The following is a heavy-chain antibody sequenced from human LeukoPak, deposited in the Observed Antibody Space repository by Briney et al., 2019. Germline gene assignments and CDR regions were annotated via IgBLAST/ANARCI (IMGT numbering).Heavy chain of an antibody. Sequence: SETLSLTCAVSGGSISSGGYSWSWIRQPPGKGLEWIGYIYHSGSTYYNPSLKSRVTISVDRSKNRFSLKLSSVTAADTAVYYCARRAYSSSSGYNWFDPWGQGTLVTVSS. CDR1: GGSISSGGYS. V-gene: IGHV4-30-2*01. CDR3: ARRAYSSSSGYNWFDP. D-gene: IGHD6-13*01. CDR2: IYHSGST. J-gene: IGHJ5*02.